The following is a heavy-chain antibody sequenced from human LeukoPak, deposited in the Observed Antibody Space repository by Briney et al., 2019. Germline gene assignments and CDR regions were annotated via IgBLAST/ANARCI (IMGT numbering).Heavy chain of an antibody. J-gene: IGHJ5*02. V-gene: IGHV3-48*01. CDR2: ISSSSSTI. CDR3: ARALRYFDWLSTSPEYNWFDP. Sequence: GGSLRLSCAASGFTFSSYSMNWVRQAPGKGLEWVSYISSSSSTIYYADSVKGRFTISRDNAKNSLYLQMNSLRAEDTAVYYCARALRYFDWLSTSPEYNWFDPWGQGTLVTVSS. D-gene: IGHD3-9*01. CDR1: GFTFSSYS.